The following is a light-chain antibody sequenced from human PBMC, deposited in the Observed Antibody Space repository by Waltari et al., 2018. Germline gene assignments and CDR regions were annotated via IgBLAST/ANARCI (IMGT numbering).Light chain of an antibody. J-gene: IGKJ1*01. CDR2: GAS. CDR1: QNIRTY. CDR3: QQSFSSPWT. V-gene: IGKV1-39*01. Sequence: DIQMAQSPSSLSASVGDTVTVTCRASQNIRTYLNWYQQKPAKAPKLLIYGASTLQRGVPSRVRGSASGTEFTLTVTNLQPDDFATYFCQQSFSSPWTFGQGTKVEIK.